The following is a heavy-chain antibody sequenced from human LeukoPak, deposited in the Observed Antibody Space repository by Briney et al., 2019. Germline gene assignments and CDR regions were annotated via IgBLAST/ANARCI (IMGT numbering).Heavy chain of an antibody. Sequence: GGSLRLSCAASGFTFSSYWMSWVRQAPGKGLEWVANIKQDGSEKYYVDSVKGRFAISRDNAKNSLYLQMNSLRAEDTAVCYCARVTAKHYFDYWGQGTLVTVSS. J-gene: IGHJ4*02. CDR2: IKQDGSEK. D-gene: IGHD5-18*01. CDR1: GFTFSSYW. CDR3: ARVTAKHYFDY. V-gene: IGHV3-7*03.